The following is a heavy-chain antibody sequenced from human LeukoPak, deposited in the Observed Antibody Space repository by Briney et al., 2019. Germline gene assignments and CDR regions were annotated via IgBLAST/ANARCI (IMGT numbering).Heavy chain of an antibody. D-gene: IGHD6-19*01. CDR2: IYYSGST. CDR3: AREHSSGWLVSGMDV. Sequence: SETLSPTCTVSGGSISSGGYYWSWIRQHPGKGLEWIGYIYYSGSTYYNPSLKSRVTISVDTSKNQFSLKLSPVTAADTAVYYCAREHSSGWLVSGMDVWGQGTTVTVSS. J-gene: IGHJ6*02. CDR1: GGSISSGGYY. V-gene: IGHV4-31*03.